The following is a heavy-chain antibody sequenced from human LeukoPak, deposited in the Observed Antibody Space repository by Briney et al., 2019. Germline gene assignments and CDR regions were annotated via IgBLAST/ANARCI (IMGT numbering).Heavy chain of an antibody. J-gene: IGHJ4*02. CDR2: ISYVGSNK. V-gene: IGHV3-30*18. Sequence: GRSLRLSCAASGFTFSSYGMHWVRQAPGKGLEWVAVISYVGSNKYYADSVKGRFTISRDNSKNTLYLQMNSLRAEDTAVYYCAKDRYYYDSRPFDYWGQGTLVTVSS. D-gene: IGHD3-22*01. CDR1: GFTFSSYG. CDR3: AKDRYYYDSRPFDY.